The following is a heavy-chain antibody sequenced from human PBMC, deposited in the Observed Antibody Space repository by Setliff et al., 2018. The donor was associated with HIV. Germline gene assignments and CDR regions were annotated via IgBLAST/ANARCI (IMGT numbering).Heavy chain of an antibody. J-gene: IGHJ6*02. CDR1: GYTFTGYY. D-gene: IGHD6-13*01. CDR3: ARPGYSSSWYLDYYYYYGMDV. Sequence: ASVKVSCKASGYTFTGYYMHWVRQAPGQGLEWMGWINPNSGGTNYAQKFQGRVTMTRDTSISTAYMELSRLRSDDTAVYYCARPGYSSSWYLDYYYYYGMDVWGQGTTVTVSS. V-gene: IGHV1-2*02. CDR2: INPNSGGT.